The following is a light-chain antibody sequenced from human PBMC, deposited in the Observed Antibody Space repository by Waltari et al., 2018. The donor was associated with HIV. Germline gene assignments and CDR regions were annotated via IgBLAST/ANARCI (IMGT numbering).Light chain of an antibody. CDR2: GNS. CDR1: SSNIGAGYD. CDR3: QSYDSSLSGYV. J-gene: IGLJ1*01. Sequence: SSSNIGAGYDVHWYQQLPGTAPKLLIYGNSNRHSGVTDRFSGSKSGTSATLAITGLKAEDEADYDCQSYDSSLSGYVFGTGSKVTVL. V-gene: IGLV1-40*01.